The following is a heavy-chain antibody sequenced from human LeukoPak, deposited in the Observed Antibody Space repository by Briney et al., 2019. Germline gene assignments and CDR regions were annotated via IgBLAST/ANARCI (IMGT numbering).Heavy chain of an antibody. D-gene: IGHD3-22*01. V-gene: IGHV1-2*04. CDR1: GYTFTDYY. Sequence: ASVEVSCEASGYTFTDYYMHWVRQAPGQGLEWMGWINPNSGGTNYAQKFQGWVTMTRDTSISTAYMELSRLRSDDTAVYYCARGGVRSYYDSSGYYGPYFDYWGQGTLVTVSS. J-gene: IGHJ4*02. CDR3: ARGGVRSYYDSSGYYGPYFDY. CDR2: INPNSGGT.